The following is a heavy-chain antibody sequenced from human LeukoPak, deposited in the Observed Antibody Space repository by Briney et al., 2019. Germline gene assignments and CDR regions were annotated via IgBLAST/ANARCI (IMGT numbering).Heavy chain of an antibody. D-gene: IGHD2-21*02. CDR1: GFTFTGYY. CDR3: AREKTGDRDY. CDR2: VTGRGDTT. Sequence: GESLRLSCAASGFTFTGYYMSWVRRAPGKGLEWVSYVTGRGDTTHYADSVKGRFTISRDNAKNSLYLQMNSLRAEDTAVYYCAREKTGDRDYWGQGTLVTVSS. J-gene: IGHJ4*02. V-gene: IGHV3-11*01.